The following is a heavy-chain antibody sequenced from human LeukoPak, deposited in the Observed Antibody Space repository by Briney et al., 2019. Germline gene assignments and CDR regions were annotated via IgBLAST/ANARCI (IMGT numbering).Heavy chain of an antibody. D-gene: IGHD6-13*01. CDR1: GFTFSSHA. CDR3: AKPAPGIAAAAYYYYGMDV. J-gene: IGHJ6*04. Sequence: PGGSLRLSCAASGFTFSSHAMSWVRQAPGKGLEWVSGISGDKTSTYYADSVKGRFTISRDNSKKTLYLQMNSLRAEDTAVYYCAKPAPGIAAAAYYYYGMDVWGKGTTVTVSS. V-gene: IGHV3-23*01. CDR2: ISGDKTST.